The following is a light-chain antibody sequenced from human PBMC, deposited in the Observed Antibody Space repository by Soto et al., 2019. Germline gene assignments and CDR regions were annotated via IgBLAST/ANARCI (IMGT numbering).Light chain of an antibody. CDR1: SSNIGSEY. V-gene: IGLV1-47*01. Sequence: QSVLTQPPSASETPGQRVTISCSGSSSNIGSEYVYWYQQLPGTAPKLLIYRNIQRPSGVPDRFSGSKSGTSASLAISGLRSEDEADYYCLAWDVSLNGPVFGGGTQLTVL. CDR3: LAWDVSLNGPV. CDR2: RNI. J-gene: IGLJ3*02.